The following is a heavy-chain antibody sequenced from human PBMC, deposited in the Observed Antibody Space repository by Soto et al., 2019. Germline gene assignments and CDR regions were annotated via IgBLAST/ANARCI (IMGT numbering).Heavy chain of an antibody. J-gene: IGHJ4*02. D-gene: IGHD3-10*01. V-gene: IGHV3-72*01. CDR3: TVCGSGNDFGAA. CDR2: RKNKADSYTT. Sequence: EVQLVESGGGLVQPGGSLRLSCAASGFTFSDHYMDWVRQAPGKGLEWVGRRKNKADSYTTEYAASVKGRFTISGDGSKHSLLLQMTSLKADDTAVYYCTVCGSGNDFGAAWGQGILVTVSS. CDR1: GFTFSDHY.